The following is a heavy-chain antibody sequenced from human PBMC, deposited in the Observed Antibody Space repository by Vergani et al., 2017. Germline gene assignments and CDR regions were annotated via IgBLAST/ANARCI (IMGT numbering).Heavy chain of an antibody. CDR1: GFTFSSYW. Sequence: EVQLVESGGGLVQPGGSLRLSCAASGFTFSSYWMSWVRQAPGKGLEWVANIKQDGSEKYYVDSVKGRFTISRDNAKNSLYLQRNSLRAEDTAVYYCARNIVVVPAAIPPNDAFDIWGQGTMVTVSS. D-gene: IGHD2-2*02. CDR2: IKQDGSEK. V-gene: IGHV3-7*03. J-gene: IGHJ3*02. CDR3: ARNIVVVPAAIPPNDAFDI.